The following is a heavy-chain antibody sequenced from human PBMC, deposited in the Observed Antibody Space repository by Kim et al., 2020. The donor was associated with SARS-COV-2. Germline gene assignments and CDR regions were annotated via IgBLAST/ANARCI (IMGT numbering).Heavy chain of an antibody. V-gene: IGHV4-31*02. D-gene: IGHD3-10*01. CDR3: ARGFITMVRGVKD. Sequence: FHPSRKSRVTISVDTSKNQFSLKLSSVTAADTAVYYCARGFITMVRGVKDWGQGTLVTVSS. J-gene: IGHJ4*02.